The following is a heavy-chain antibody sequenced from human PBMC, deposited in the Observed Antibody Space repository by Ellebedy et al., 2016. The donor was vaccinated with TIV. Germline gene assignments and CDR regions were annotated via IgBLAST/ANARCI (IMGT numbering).Heavy chain of an antibody. CDR2: IIPLLDTA. CDR1: GGSFSSYA. CDR3: ATPPLRNFDLFDVPPPDYFQH. J-gene: IGHJ1*01. D-gene: IGHD3-9*01. V-gene: IGHV1-69*10. Sequence: SVKVSXXASGGSFSSYAISWVRQAPGHGLEWMGRIIPLLDTANSPQRFQGRITITADRSTSSAYMELSSLRSEDTAVYYCATPPLRNFDLFDVPPPDYFQHWGQGTLLSVSS.